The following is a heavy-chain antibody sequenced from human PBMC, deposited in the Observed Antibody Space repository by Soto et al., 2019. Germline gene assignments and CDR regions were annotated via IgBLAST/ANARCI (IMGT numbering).Heavy chain of an antibody. CDR2: IYSGGST. D-gene: IGHD1-26*01. Sequence: GGSLRLSCAASGFTVSSNYMSWVRQAPGKGLEWVSVIYSGGSTYYADSVKGRFTISRDNSENTLYLQMNSLRAEDTAVYYCAREKVGAIYYFDYWGQGPLVTVSS. CDR1: GFTVSSNY. J-gene: IGHJ4*02. V-gene: IGHV3-53*01. CDR3: AREKVGAIYYFDY.